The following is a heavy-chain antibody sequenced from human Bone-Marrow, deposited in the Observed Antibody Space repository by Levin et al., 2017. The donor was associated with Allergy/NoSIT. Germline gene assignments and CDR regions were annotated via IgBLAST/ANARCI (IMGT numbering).Heavy chain of an antibody. D-gene: IGHD2-2*01. V-gene: IGHV3-23*01. CDR1: GFTFPHFD. CDR3: ARVVPAAGWAVDS. J-gene: IGHJ4*02. Sequence: GGSLRLSCAASGFTFPHFDMSWVRQAPGKGLDWVSTVSGSGYMTYYADSVKGRFTISRDNSKNTLHLQVSILRAEDTAIYYCARVVPAAGWAVDSWGQGALVTVSS. CDR2: VSGSGYMT.